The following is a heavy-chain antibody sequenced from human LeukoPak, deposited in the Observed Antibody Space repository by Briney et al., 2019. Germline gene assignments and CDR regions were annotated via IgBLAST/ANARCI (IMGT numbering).Heavy chain of an antibody. CDR2: IYSSGNT. Sequence: SEALSLTCAVSGRSISSGAYSWSWIRQPPGKGLEWFSYIYSSGNTKYNPSLKSRFTMSLDTSKSQISLKWHSVTATDTALYYGGRNLWGSSVSNWFDPGGEGTMVTVSS. J-gene: IGHJ5*02. CDR1: GRSISSGAYS. CDR3: GRNLWGSSVSNWFDP. D-gene: IGHD3-16*01. V-gene: IGHV4-61*08.